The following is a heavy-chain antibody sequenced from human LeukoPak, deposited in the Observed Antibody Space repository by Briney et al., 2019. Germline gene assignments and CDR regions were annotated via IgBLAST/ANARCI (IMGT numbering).Heavy chain of an antibody. V-gene: IGHV3-7*01. CDR3: ARESSVVRGVITDFDY. J-gene: IGHJ4*02. CDR2: IKADGSGK. D-gene: IGHD3-10*01. CDR1: GFTFSSSW. Sequence: GGSLRLSCVASGFTFSSSWMTWVRQAPGMGLERVANIKADGSGKYYVDSVRGRFSISRDNAKNSLYLELNSLRAEDTGVYYCARESSVVRGVITDFDYWGQGTLVTVSS.